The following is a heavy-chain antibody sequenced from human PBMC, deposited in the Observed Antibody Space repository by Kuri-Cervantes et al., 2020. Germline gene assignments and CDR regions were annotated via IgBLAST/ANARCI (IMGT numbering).Heavy chain of an antibody. D-gene: IGHD5-24*01. J-gene: IGHJ4*02. CDR2: IYFTGST. Sequence: SETLSLTCSVSGGSISSHYLSWIRQPPGKGLEWIGHIYFTGSTKYNPSLKSRVTISVDTSKNQFSLKLSSVTAADTAVYYCASMYHLEMATMPPGPNEKQDFDYWGQGTLVTVSS. CDR3: ASMYHLEMATMPPGPNEKQDFDY. V-gene: IGHV4-59*11. CDR1: GGSISSHY.